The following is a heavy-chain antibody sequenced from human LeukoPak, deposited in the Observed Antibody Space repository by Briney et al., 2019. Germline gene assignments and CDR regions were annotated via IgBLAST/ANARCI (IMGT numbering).Heavy chain of an antibody. V-gene: IGHV4-30-4*01. D-gene: IGHD3-10*01. CDR2: IYYGGST. CDR1: GGSISSGDYY. CDR3: ARVGGYGSGSWGEYFDY. J-gene: IGHJ4*02. Sequence: PSQTLSLTCTVSGGSISSGDYYWSWIRQPPGKGLQWIGYIYYGGSTYYNPSLKSRVTISVDTSKNQFSLKLSSVTAADTAVYYCARVGGYGSGSWGEYFDYWGQGTLVTVSS.